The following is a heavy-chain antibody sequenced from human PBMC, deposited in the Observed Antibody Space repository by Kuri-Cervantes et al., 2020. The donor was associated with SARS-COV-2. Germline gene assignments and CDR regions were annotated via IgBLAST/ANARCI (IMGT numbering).Heavy chain of an antibody. J-gene: IGHJ4*02. D-gene: IGHD3-10*01. V-gene: IGHV3-33*06. CDR1: GFKFDNYG. Sequence: GGSLRLSCAASGFKFDNYGIHWVRQAPGKGLEWVALIWYDGNNKYYTDSVNGRFTISRDNSQNTVYLQMDRPTVQDTAVYYCGKDRGVGPTTIDYWGQGTLVTGSS. CDR2: IWYDGNNK. CDR3: GKDRGVGPTTIDY.